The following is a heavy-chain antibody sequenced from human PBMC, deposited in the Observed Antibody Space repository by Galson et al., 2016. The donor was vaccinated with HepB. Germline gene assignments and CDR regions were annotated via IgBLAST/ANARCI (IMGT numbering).Heavy chain of an antibody. CDR1: GFSFSNSW. CDR3: AREMRNWNEVGDYFDY. D-gene: IGHD1-1*01. V-gene: IGHV3-7*03. CDR2: INQDGREM. Sequence: SLRLSCAASGFSFSNSWMSWVRQTPGKGLEWVANINQDGREMSYGDSVKGRFTISRDNAKNSLYLQMNSLRAEDTAVYYCAREMRNWNEVGDYFDYRGQGTLVTVSP. J-gene: IGHJ4*02.